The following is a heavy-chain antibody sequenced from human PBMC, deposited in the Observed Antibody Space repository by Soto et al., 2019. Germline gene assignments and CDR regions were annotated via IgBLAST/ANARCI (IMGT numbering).Heavy chain of an antibody. CDR2: ISAYNGNT. V-gene: IGHV1-18*01. Sequence: ASVKFSCKASGYTFTSYGISWVRQAPGQGLEWMGWISAYNGNTNYAQKLQGRVTITRDMSTSTVYMELSSLRSGDTAVYYCAADRTYCGGDCYVDWGQGTPVTVSS. D-gene: IGHD2-21*02. J-gene: IGHJ4*02. CDR1: GYTFTSYG. CDR3: AADRTYCGGDCYVD.